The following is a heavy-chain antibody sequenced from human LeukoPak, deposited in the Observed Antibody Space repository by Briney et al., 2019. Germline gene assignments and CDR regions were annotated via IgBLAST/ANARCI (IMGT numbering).Heavy chain of an antibody. J-gene: IGHJ4*02. CDR1: GYSFTSYW. V-gene: IGHV5-51*01. CDR3: ARRNNWNYCDY. Sequence: GESLQISCQGSGYSFTSYWIGWVRQMPGKGLEWMGIIYPGDSDTRYSPSFQGQVTISADKSISTAYLQWSSLKASDTAMYYCARRNNWNYCDYWGQGTLVTVSS. CDR2: IYPGDSDT. D-gene: IGHD1-20*01.